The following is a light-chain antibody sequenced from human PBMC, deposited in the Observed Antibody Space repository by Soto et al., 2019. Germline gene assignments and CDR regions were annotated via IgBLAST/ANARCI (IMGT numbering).Light chain of an antibody. CDR1: NIGNKR. Sequence: SYELTQPPSVSVAPEKTATITCGGDNIGNKRVHWYRQKPGQAPVLVISYDSDRPSGIPERFSGSNSGNTATLTISRVEAGDEADYYCQVWDIMTDNYVFGTGPKVTVL. J-gene: IGLJ1*01. CDR2: YDS. CDR3: QVWDIMTDNYV. V-gene: IGLV3-21*04.